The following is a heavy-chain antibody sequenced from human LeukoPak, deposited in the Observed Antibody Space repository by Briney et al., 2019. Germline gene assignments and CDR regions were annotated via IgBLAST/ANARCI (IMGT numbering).Heavy chain of an antibody. CDR1: GYTFPSYG. V-gene: IGHV1-18*01. CDR2: ISAYNGNT. J-gene: IGHJ4*02. Sequence: ASVKVSCKASGYTFPSYGISWVRQAPGQGLAWMGWISAYNGNTNYAQKLQGRVTMTTDTSTSTAYMELRSLRSDDTAVYYCERRLPVSSYFDYWGQGTLVTVSS. CDR3: ERRLPVSSYFDY. D-gene: IGHD2-2*01.